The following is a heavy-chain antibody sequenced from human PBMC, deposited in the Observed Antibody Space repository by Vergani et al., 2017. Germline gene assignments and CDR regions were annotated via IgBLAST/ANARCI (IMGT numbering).Heavy chain of an antibody. CDR1: GGSFTSYH. CDR2: IDHTGRP. J-gene: IGHJ6*01. Sequence: QVQLQQWGGGLLKPSETLSLTCVVNGGSFTSYHWTWIRQSPGEGLEWVGDIDHTGRPDYNPSLKSRLTMSVDKSRNQFSLTLNSVTATDTAIYFCARVNTETNGYLYYFYCMDVWGQGTAGTDSP. D-gene: IGHD4-11*01. V-gene: IGHV4-34*01. CDR3: ARVNTETNGYLYYFYCMDV.